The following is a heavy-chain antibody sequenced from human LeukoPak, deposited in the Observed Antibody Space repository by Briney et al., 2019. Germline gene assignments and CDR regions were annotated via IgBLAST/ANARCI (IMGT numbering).Heavy chain of an antibody. CDR1: GFTVCSNE. Sequence: GGSLRLSCAASGFTVCSNEMSSVRQAPGKGLEWVSSSSGGSTYYADSRKGRFTISRDNSKNTLHLQMNSLRAEDTAFHITMIVVVYDAFDIWGQGTMVTVSS. V-gene: IGHV3-38-3*01. J-gene: IGHJ3*02. CDR3: MIVVVYDAFDI. CDR2: SSGGST. D-gene: IGHD3-22*01.